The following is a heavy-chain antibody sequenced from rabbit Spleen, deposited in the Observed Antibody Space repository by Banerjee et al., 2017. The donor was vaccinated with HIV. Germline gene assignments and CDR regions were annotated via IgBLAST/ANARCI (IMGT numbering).Heavy chain of an antibody. D-gene: IGHD5-1*01. CDR2: IYAGSSGST. V-gene: IGHV1S40*01. CDR1: GFSFSSSYW. CDR3: ARDGYGSNNRFYFDL. Sequence: QSLEESGGDLVKPVASLTLTCTASGFSFSSSYWICWVRPAPGKGLEWIACIYAGSSGSTYYASWAKGRFTSSKTSSTTVTLQMTSLTAADTATYFCARDGYGSNNRFYFDLWGPGTLVTVS. J-gene: IGHJ4*01.